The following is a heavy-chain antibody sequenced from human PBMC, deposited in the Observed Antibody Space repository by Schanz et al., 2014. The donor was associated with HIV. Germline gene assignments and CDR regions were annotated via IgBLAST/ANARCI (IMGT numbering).Heavy chain of an antibody. CDR1: GFTFSDYA. CDR3: AKSSGWLYAHFDY. CDR2: IVSSGGDT. Sequence: EVQLLESGGGLVQPGGSLRLSCTTSGFTFSDYAMSWVRQAPGKGLEWVSAIVSSGGDTYYADFVEGRFTISRDNSKNTLYLQMHSLRAEDTAVYYCAKSSGWLYAHFDYWGQGTLVTVSS. D-gene: IGHD3-9*01. J-gene: IGHJ4*02. V-gene: IGHV3-23*01.